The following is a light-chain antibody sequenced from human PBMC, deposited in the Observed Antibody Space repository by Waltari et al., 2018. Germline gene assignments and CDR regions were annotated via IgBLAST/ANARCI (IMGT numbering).Light chain of an antibody. CDR1: QSISKY. Sequence: EIMLTQSPGTLSLSPGERATLSCRASQSISKYLAWYQQKPGQAPRLHIYDASIRATGIPDSFSGSGYGTDFSLTISRLEPEDYAVYYCQKYGSLPATFGRGTKVEIK. J-gene: IGKJ1*01. V-gene: IGKV3-20*01. CDR3: QKYGSLPAT. CDR2: DAS.